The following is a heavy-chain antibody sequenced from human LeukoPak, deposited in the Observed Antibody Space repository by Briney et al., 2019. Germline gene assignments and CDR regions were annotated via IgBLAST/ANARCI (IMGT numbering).Heavy chain of an antibody. D-gene: IGHD6-13*01. J-gene: IGHJ4*02. V-gene: IGHV4-39*01. CDR1: GGSISSSSYY. CDR3: ASLRYSSSWYFDY. Sequence: SETLSLTCTVSGGSISSSSYYWGWIRQPPGKGLEWIGSIYYSGSTYYNPSLKSRVTISVDTSKNQFSLKLSSVTAADTAVYYCASLRYSSSWYFDYWGQGTLDTVSS. CDR2: IYYSGST.